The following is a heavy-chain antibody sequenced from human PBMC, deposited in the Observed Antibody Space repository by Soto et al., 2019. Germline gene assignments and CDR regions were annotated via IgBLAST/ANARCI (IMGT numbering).Heavy chain of an antibody. CDR3: ARGKPSGSRFGPPNFFYYGLDV. CDR2: VHPSGST. Sequence: QGQLRQWGAGVLKPSDTLSLTCAVFSASLGDHYWAWIRQSPDKGLEWIGEVHPSGSTDYNPSLMTRLPLSLVTSKNQCSLKVSSVTAADTAVYFCARGKPSGSRFGPPNFFYYGLDVWGPGTTVTVSS. CDR1: SASLGDHY. D-gene: IGHD5-18*01. V-gene: IGHV4-34*02. J-gene: IGHJ6*02.